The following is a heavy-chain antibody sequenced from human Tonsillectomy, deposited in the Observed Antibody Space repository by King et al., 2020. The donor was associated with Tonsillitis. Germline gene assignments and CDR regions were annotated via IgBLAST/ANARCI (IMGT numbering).Heavy chain of an antibody. Sequence: VQLVESGGGLVQPGGSLRLSCAASGFTFSSYAMSWVRQALGKGLEWVSAISGSGGSTYYADSVKGLFTISGDKSKHTLYLQMNSLRAEDTAVYYCAKTTRLEDYYYGMDVWGQGTTVTVSS. D-gene: IGHD1-1*01. CDR2: ISGSGGST. CDR1: GFTFSSYA. V-gene: IGHV3-23*04. J-gene: IGHJ6*02. CDR3: AKTTRLEDYYYGMDV.